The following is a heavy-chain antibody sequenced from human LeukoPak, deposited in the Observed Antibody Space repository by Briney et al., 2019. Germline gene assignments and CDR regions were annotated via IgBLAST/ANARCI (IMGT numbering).Heavy chain of an antibody. Sequence: SETLSLTCTVSGGSISSYYWSWIRQPPGKGLEGIGCIYYSGSTNYNPSLKSRVTISVDTSKNQFSLKLSSVTAADTAVYSCARRVTTELLNRFDPWGQGTLVTVSS. CDR1: GGSISSYY. V-gene: IGHV4-59*08. CDR3: ARRVTTELLNRFDP. CDR2: IYYSGST. D-gene: IGHD4-17*01. J-gene: IGHJ5*02.